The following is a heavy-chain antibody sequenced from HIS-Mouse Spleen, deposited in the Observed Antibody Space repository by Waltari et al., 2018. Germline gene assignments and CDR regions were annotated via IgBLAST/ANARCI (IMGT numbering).Heavy chain of an antibody. V-gene: IGHV4-39*07. D-gene: IGHD6-13*01. CDR3: AREIPYSSSWYDWYFDL. J-gene: IGHJ2*01. Sequence: QLQLQESGPGLVKPSETLSLTCTVSVGSTSSSSYYWGWLRQPPGKGLEWIGSIYYSGSTYYNPSLKSRVTISVDTSKNQFSLKLSSVTAADTAVYYCAREIPYSSSWYDWYFDLWGRGTLVTVSS. CDR2: IYYSGST. CDR1: VGSTSSSSYY.